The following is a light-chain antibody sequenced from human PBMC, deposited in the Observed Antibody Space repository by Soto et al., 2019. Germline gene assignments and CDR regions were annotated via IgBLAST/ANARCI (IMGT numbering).Light chain of an antibody. J-gene: IGKJ1*01. CDR1: QSLGSD. V-gene: IGKV3-11*01. Sequence: EIELTQSPASLYLSPGEGATLXCRASQSLGSDLDWCQQKPGEARRPLIYDASNRAHGSPARFSGSGSETDFTRTISSLEPEDFAVYYGQQYGSSPWTFGQGTKVDIK. CDR3: QQYGSSPWT. CDR2: DAS.